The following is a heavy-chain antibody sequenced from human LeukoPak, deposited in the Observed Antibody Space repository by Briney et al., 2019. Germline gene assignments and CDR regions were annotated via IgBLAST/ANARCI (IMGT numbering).Heavy chain of an antibody. D-gene: IGHD4-17*01. CDR1: GYVFTSYG. Sequence: ASVRVSCKASGYVFTSYGISWVRQAPGQGLELMGWISIHTGDTNYAQRVQDRVTMTTDTSTTTAYLDLRSLRFDDTAVYYCVRDVRRLQLSTYFFDFWGQGTVVSVSS. J-gene: IGHJ4*02. CDR2: ISIHTGDT. V-gene: IGHV1-18*01. CDR3: VRDVRRLQLSTYFFDF.